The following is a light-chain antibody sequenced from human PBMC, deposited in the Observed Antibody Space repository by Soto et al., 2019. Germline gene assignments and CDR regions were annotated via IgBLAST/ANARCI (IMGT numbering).Light chain of an antibody. CDR1: QGITNY. Sequence: DIQMTQSPSSLSASVGDRVTITCRASQGITNYLAWYQQKPGKVPKLLISAAYTLQSGVPPRFSGSGSRTDFTLTISSLQPEDVATYYCQRYNSAAFTFGHGTRVDI. CDR3: QRYNSAAFT. V-gene: IGKV1-27*01. CDR2: AAY. J-gene: IGKJ3*01.